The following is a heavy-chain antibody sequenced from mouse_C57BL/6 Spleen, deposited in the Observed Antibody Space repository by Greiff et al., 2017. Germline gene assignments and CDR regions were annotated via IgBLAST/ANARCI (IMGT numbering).Heavy chain of an antibody. D-gene: IGHD2-3*01. Sequence: LVESGGGLVKPGGSLKLSCAASGFTFSSYTMSWVRQTPEKRLEWVATISGGGGNTYYPDSVKGRFTISRDNAKNTLYLQMSSLRSEDTALYYCARQAADGRFAYWGQGTLVTVSA. V-gene: IGHV5-9*01. J-gene: IGHJ3*01. CDR2: ISGGGGNT. CDR3: ARQAADGRFAY. CDR1: GFTFSSYT.